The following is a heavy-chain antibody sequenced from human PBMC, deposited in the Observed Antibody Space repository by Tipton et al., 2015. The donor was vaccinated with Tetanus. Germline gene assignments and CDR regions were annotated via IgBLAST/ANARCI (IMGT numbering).Heavy chain of an antibody. V-gene: IGHV4-31*03. CDR2: IYYSGST. D-gene: IGHD1-1*01. CDR1: GGSISSGAYY. CDR3: ARTQPIGWYFDL. J-gene: IGHJ2*01. Sequence: GLVKPSQTLSLSCTVSGGSISSGAYYWSWIRQHPGKGLEWIGYIYYSGSTFYNPSLKSRVTISVDTSKNQFSLKLSSVTAADTAVYYCARTQPIGWYFDLWGRGTLLTVSS.